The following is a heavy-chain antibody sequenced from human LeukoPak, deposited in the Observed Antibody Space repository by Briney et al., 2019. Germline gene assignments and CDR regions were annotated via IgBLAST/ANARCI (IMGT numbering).Heavy chain of an antibody. Sequence: SETLSLTCTVSGGSISSSSYYWGLIRQLPGKGLEWIGSIYYSGSTYYNPSLKSRVTISVDTSKNQFSLKLSSVTAADTAVYYCGRHVRLKLPGVFDYWGQGTLVTVSS. CDR3: GRHVRLKLPGVFDY. J-gene: IGHJ4*02. CDR1: GGSISSSSYY. CDR2: IYYSGST. D-gene: IGHD1-26*01. V-gene: IGHV4-39*01.